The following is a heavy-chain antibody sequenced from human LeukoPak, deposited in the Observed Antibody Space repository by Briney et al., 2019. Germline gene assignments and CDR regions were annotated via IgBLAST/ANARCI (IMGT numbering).Heavy chain of an antibody. V-gene: IGHV1-18*01. Sequence: GASVKVSCKGSGYIFTSYGISWVRQAPGQGLEWMGWISTHNDDTTYAQNLRGRVTMTTDTSTSTVYMELRSLRSDDTAVYYCARAVPIIAARSYYYYYMDVWGKGTTVTVSS. CDR3: ARAVPIIAARSYYYYYMDV. CDR1: GYIFTSYG. CDR2: ISTHNDDT. J-gene: IGHJ6*03. D-gene: IGHD6-6*01.